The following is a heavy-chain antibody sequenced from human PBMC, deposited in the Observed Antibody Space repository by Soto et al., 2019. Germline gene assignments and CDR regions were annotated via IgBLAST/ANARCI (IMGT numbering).Heavy chain of an antibody. J-gene: IGHJ4*02. D-gene: IGHD3-22*01. CDR3: ARGSSGSYFDY. Sequence: EVQLVESGGGLVQPGRSLRLSCAASGFTFDDYAMHWVRQAPGKGLEWVSGISWNSGSIGYADSVKGRFTISRDNAKNSLYLQMNSLRAADAALYSCARGSSGSYFDYWGQGTLVTVSS. V-gene: IGHV3-9*01. CDR2: ISWNSGSI. CDR1: GFTFDDYA.